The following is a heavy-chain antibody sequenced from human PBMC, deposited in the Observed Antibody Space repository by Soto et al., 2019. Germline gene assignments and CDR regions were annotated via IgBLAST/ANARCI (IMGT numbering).Heavy chain of an antibody. Sequence: PGGSLRLSCAASGFTFSSYSMNWVRQAPGKGLEXXXXXXXXXXXXYYADSVKGRFTISRDNAKNSLYLQVNSLRAEDTAVYYCARDRGIAVAPPGYWGQGTLVTVSS. D-gene: IGHD6-19*01. J-gene: IGHJ4*02. CDR2: XXXXXXXX. V-gene: IGHV3-21*01. CDR3: ARDRGIAVAPPGY. CDR1: GFTFSSYS.